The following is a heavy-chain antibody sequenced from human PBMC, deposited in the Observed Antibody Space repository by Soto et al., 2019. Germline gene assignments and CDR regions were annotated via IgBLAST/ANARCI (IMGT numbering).Heavy chain of an antibody. CDR1: GYDFTAYD. Sequence: GASLNVSCNASGYDFTAYDINWVRQASGQGLEWMGWMNPINGATGSARRFQGRVSMTRNTATGTAYLELTSLRSDDSAVYYCGRGPSPRAPAGGTPYYYAMDVWGQGTTVTVSS. V-gene: IGHV1-8*02. D-gene: IGHD6-13*01. J-gene: IGHJ6*02. CDR2: MNPINGAT. CDR3: GRGPSPRAPAGGTPYYYAMDV.